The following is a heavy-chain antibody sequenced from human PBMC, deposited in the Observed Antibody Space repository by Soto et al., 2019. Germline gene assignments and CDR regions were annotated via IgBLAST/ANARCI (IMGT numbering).Heavy chain of an antibody. J-gene: IGHJ6*03. CDR1: GYTFTSYG. CDR3: ARDIGAYGDYYSATSDMDV. CDR2: ISAYNGNT. V-gene: IGHV1-18*01. D-gene: IGHD4-17*01. Sequence: ASVKVSCKASGYTFTSYGISWVRQAPGQGLEWMGWISAYNGNTNYAQKLQGRVTMTTDTSTSTAYMELRSLRSDDTAVYYCARDIGAYGDYYSATSDMDVWGKGTTLTISS.